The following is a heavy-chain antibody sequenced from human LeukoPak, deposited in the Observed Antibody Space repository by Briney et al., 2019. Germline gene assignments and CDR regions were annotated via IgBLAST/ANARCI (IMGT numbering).Heavy chain of an antibody. J-gene: IGHJ3*01. Sequence: GGSLRLSCAASGFTFSSYTLNWVRQAPGKGLVWVSRINRDGSSTDYLDSVKGRFTISRDNARNTLYLQMNSLRAEDTAVYYCARVPYVFDLWGQGTMVTVSS. CDR1: GFTFSSYT. V-gene: IGHV3-74*01. CDR3: ARVPYVFDL. CDR2: INRDGSST.